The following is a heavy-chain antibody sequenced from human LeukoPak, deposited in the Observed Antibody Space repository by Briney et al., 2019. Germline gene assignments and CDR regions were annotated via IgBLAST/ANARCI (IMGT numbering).Heavy chain of an antibody. V-gene: IGHV1-2*06. CDR2: INPNSGGT. Sequence: GASVKVSCKASGYTFTSYYMHWVRQAPGQGLEWMGRINPNSGGTNYAQKFQGRVTMTRDTSISTAYMELSRLRSDDTAFYYCARVYLRRGSGWYYFDYWGQGTLVTVSS. CDR3: ARVYLRRGSGWYYFDY. J-gene: IGHJ4*02. CDR1: GYTFTSYY. D-gene: IGHD6-19*01.